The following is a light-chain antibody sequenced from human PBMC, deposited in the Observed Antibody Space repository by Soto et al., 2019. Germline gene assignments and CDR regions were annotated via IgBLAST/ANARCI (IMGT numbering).Light chain of an antibody. CDR3: QQRSNRIT. CDR1: QSVAGS. Sequence: EFVLTQSPATLSLSPGERAILSCRASQSVAGSLAWYQQKPGQAPRLLIYDISTRAAAIPARFSGSGSGTDFTLTVSSLEPKDFALYYCQQRSNRITFGQGTRLEMK. CDR2: DIS. J-gene: IGKJ5*01. V-gene: IGKV3-11*01.